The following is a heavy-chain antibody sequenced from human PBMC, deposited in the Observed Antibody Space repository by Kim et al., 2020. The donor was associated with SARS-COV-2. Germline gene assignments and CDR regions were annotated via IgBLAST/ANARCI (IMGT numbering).Heavy chain of an antibody. Sequence: AQKFQGRVTITADKSTSTAYMELSSLRSEDTAVYYCARGGGYNYGYIFDYWGQGTLVTVSS. J-gene: IGHJ4*02. V-gene: IGHV1-69*02. CDR3: ARGGGYNYGYIFDY. D-gene: IGHD5-18*01.